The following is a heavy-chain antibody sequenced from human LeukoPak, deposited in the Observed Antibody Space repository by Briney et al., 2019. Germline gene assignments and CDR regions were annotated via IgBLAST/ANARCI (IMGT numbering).Heavy chain of an antibody. CDR1: GGSISSYY. J-gene: IGHJ6*03. CDR2: IYTSGST. D-gene: IGHD1-1*01. Sequence: KPSETLSLTCTVSGGSISSYYWSWIRQPAGKGLEWIGRIYTSGSTNYNPSLKSRVTISVDTSKNQFSLKLSSVTAADTAVYYCVRQLSHYSYYYYMDVWGKGTTVTVSS. V-gene: IGHV4-4*07. CDR3: VRQLSHYSYYYYMDV.